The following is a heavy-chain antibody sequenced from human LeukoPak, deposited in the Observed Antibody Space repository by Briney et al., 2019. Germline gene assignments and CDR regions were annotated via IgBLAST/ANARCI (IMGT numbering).Heavy chain of an antibody. V-gene: IGHV3-23*01. Sequence: PGGSLRLSCGASGFTFSSYAMSWVRQAPGKGLEWVSALSSSAGSSYYADSVKGRVTISRDNTKNTLYLQMNSLRAEDTAVYYCARTYSSFDYWGQGTLVTVSS. CDR2: LSSSAGSS. J-gene: IGHJ4*02. CDR1: GFTFSSYA. D-gene: IGHD6-19*01. CDR3: ARTYSSFDY.